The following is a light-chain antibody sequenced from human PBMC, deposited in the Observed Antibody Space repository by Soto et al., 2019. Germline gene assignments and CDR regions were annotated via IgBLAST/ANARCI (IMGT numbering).Light chain of an antibody. V-gene: IGKV1-33*01. Sequence: DLQMTQSPSSLSASVGHRVTITCQASQDISRYLNWYQQKPGKAPKLLIYDASNLKTGVPSRFSGSGSGTDFTFTISSLQPEDIATYYCQQYDNLLYTFGQGTMLEIK. CDR3: QQYDNLLYT. J-gene: IGKJ2*01. CDR2: DAS. CDR1: QDISRY.